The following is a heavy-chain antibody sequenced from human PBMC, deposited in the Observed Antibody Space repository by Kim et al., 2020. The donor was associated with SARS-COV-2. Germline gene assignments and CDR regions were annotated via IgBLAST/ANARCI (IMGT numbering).Heavy chain of an antibody. CDR3: ARDLHYYDSSGPDY. J-gene: IGHJ4*02. V-gene: IGHV1-2*02. D-gene: IGHD3-22*01. CDR2: INPNSGGT. CDR1: GYTFTGYY. Sequence: ASVKVSCKASGYTFTGYYMHWVRQAPGQGLEWMGWINPNSGGTNYAQKFQGRVTMTRDTSISTAYMELSRLRSDDTAVYYCARDLHYYDSSGPDYWGQGTLVTVSS.